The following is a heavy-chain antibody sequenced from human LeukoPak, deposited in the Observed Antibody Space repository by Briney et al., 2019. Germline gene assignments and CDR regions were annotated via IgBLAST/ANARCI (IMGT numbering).Heavy chain of an antibody. D-gene: IGHD2-2*01. Sequence: GGSLRLSCAAPGFTFSSYAMSWVRQAPGKGLEWVSAISGSGGSTYYADSVKGRFTISRDNSKNTLYLQMNSLRAEDTAVYYCAKDSGPAALYNWFDPWGQGTLVTVSS. V-gene: IGHV3-23*01. CDR1: GFTFSSYA. CDR3: AKDSGPAALYNWFDP. CDR2: ISGSGGST. J-gene: IGHJ5*02.